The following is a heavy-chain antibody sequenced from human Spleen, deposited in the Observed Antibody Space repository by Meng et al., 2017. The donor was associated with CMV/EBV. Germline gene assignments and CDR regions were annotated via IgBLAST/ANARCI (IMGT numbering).Heavy chain of an antibody. CDR2: ISSSSSYI. CDR3: ARKSIRGRDYYGMDV. Sequence: GESLKISCAASGFTFSSYSMNWVRQAPGKGLEWVSSISSSSSYIYYADSVKGRFTISRDNAKNSLYLQMNSLRAEDTAVYYCARKSIRGRDYYGMDVWGQGTVVTVSS. CDR1: GFTFSSYS. J-gene: IGHJ6*02. D-gene: IGHD3-16*01. V-gene: IGHV3-21*04.